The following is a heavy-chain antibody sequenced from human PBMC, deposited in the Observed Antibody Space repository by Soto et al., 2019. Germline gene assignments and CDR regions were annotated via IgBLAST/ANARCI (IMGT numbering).Heavy chain of an antibody. D-gene: IGHD3-3*01. V-gene: IGHV4-31*03. CDR2: IYYSGST. CDR3: ARDRPGVDYYGMDV. Sequence: SETLSLTCTVSGGSISSGGYYWSWIRQHPGKGLEWIGYIYYSGSTYYNPSLKSRVTISVDTSKNQFSLKLSSVTAADTAVYYCARDRPGVDYYGMDVWGQGTTVTVSS. CDR1: GGSISSGGYY. J-gene: IGHJ6*02.